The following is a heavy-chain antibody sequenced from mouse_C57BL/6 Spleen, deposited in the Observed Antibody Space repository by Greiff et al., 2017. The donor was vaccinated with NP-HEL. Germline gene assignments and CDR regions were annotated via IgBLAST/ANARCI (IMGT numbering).Heavy chain of an antibody. CDR1: GYTFTSYW. V-gene: IGHV1-52*01. CDR3: AREGRTVVATRYYAMDY. CDR2: IDPSDSET. Sequence: QVQLQQPGAELVRPGSSVKLSCKASGYTFTSYWMHWVKQRPIQGLEWIGNIDPSDSETHYNQKFKDKATLTVDKSSSTAYMQLSSLTSEDSAVYYCAREGRTVVATRYYAMDYWGQGTSVPVSS. D-gene: IGHD1-1*01. J-gene: IGHJ4*01.